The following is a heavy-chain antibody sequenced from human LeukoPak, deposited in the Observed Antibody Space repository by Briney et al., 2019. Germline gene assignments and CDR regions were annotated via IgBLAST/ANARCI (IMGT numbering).Heavy chain of an antibody. CDR2: IYHSGST. D-gene: IGHD4-17*01. V-gene: IGHV4-38-2*02. Sequence: SETLSLTCTVSGYSISSGYYWGWIRQPPGKGLEWIGSIYHSGSTYYNPSLKSRVTISVDTSKNQFSLKLSSVTAADTAEYYCARETVTTSWFDPWGQGTLVTVSS. CDR1: GYSISSGYY. J-gene: IGHJ5*02. CDR3: ARETVTTSWFDP.